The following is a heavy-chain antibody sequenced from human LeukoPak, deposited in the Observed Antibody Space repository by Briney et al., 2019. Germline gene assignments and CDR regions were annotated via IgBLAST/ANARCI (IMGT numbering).Heavy chain of an antibody. Sequence: GASVKVSCKASGYTFTSYYMHWVRQAPGQRLEWMGIINPSGVSTIYAQIFQGRVTMTRDTSTSTVYMALSSLRSEDTAVYYCARGLGIGWFDPWGQGTLVTVSS. D-gene: IGHD7-27*01. CDR1: GYTFTSYY. V-gene: IGHV1-46*01. J-gene: IGHJ5*02. CDR3: ARGLGIGWFDP. CDR2: INPSGVST.